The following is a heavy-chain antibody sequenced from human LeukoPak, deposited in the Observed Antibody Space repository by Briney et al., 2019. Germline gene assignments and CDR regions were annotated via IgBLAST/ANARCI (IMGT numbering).Heavy chain of an antibody. CDR2: IYYSGST. CDR1: GGSISSSSYY. D-gene: IGHD6-6*01. J-gene: IGHJ4*02. V-gene: IGHV4-39*07. CDR3: ARGWSIAARRIYFDY. Sequence: PSETLSLTCTVSGGSISSSSYYWGWIRQPPGKGLEWIGSIYYSGSTYYNPSLKSRVTISVDTSKNQFSLKLSSVTAADTAVYYCARGWSIAARRIYFDYWGQGTLVTVSS.